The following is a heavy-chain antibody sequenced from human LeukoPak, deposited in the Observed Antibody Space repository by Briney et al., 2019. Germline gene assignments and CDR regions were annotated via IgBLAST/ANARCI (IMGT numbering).Heavy chain of an antibody. Sequence: SQTLSLTCAISGDSVSSNSAAWNWIRQSPSRGLEWLGRTYYRSKWYYDYAVSVKSRITINPDTSKNQFSLQLNSVTPEDTAVYYCARGSKLRAGTASFDPWGQGTLVTVSS. D-gene: IGHD6-19*01. CDR1: GDSVSSNSAA. CDR2: TYYRSKWYY. J-gene: IGHJ5*02. CDR3: ARGSKLRAGTASFDP. V-gene: IGHV6-1*01.